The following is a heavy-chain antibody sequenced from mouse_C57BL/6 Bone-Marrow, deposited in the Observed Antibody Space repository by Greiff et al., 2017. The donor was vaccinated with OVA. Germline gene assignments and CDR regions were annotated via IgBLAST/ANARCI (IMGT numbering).Heavy chain of an antibody. CDR1: GYTFTDYY. D-gene: IGHD1-1*02. J-gene: IGHJ4*01. CDR2: INPYNGGT. V-gene: IGHV1-19*01. CDR3: ARSLWRFYAMDY. Sequence: DVKLQESGPVLVKPGASVKMSCKASGYTFTDYYMNWVKQSHGKSLEWIGVINPYNGGTSYNQKFKGKATLTVDTSSSTAYMELNSLTSEDSAVYYCARSLWRFYAMDYWGQGASVTVSS.